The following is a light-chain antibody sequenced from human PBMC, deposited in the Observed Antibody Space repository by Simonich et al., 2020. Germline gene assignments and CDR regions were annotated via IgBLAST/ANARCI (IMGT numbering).Light chain of an antibody. CDR2: EGS. V-gene: IGLV2-23*01. J-gene: IGLJ2*01. CDR1: SSDIGSYNL. CDR3: CSYAGSSTVV. Sequence: QSALTQPASVSGSPGQSITISCTGTSSDIGSYNLVSWYQKHSGKAPKHIFYEGSKRPSGVSNRFSGSKSGNTASLTISGLQAEDEADYYCCSYAGSSTVVFGGGTKLTVL.